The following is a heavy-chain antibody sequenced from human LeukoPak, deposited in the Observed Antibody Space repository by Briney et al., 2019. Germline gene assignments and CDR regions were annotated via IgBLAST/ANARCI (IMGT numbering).Heavy chain of an antibody. CDR2: IYPGDSDT. Sequence: GESLKISCKGSGYSFTSYWIGWVRPMPGKGLEWMGIIYPGDSDTRYSPSFQGQVTISADKSISTAYLQWSSLKASDTAMYYCARHAPDGSGSYLYYFDYWGQGTLVTVSS. CDR3: ARHAPDGSGSYLYYFDY. J-gene: IGHJ4*02. V-gene: IGHV5-51*01. CDR1: GYSFTSYW. D-gene: IGHD3-10*01.